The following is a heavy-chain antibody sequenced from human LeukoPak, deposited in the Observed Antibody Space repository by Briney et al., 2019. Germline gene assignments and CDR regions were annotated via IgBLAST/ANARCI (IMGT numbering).Heavy chain of an antibody. J-gene: IGHJ5*02. CDR3: ARDGYGGNSAVDP. Sequence: TLSLTCTVSGGSISSGGYYWSWIRQHPGKGLEWIGYIYYSGSTYYNPSLKSRVTISVDTSKNQFSLKLSSVTAADTAVYYCARDGYGGNSAVDPWGQGTLVTVSS. CDR1: GGSISSGGYY. D-gene: IGHD4-23*01. CDR2: IYYSGST. V-gene: IGHV4-31*03.